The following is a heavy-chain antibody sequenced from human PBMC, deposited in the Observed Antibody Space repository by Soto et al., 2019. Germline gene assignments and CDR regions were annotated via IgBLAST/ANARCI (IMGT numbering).Heavy chain of an antibody. V-gene: IGHV4-59*01. Sequence: QVQLQESGPGLVKPSETLSLTCNVSGGSIGSYCWSWIRQPPGKGLEWIGYISQAGSTNYNPSLTCRVTMSVDTSKSQFSLSLTSVTAADTAVYYCARVSRWGGIGAPPTRKPYYYYMDVWGKGTTVTVSS. D-gene: IGHD6-13*01. CDR2: ISQAGST. CDR1: GGSIGSYC. CDR3: ARVSRWGGIGAPPTRKPYYYYMDV. J-gene: IGHJ6*03.